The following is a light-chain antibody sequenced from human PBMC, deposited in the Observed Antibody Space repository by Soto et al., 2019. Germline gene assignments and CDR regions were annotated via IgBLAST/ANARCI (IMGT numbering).Light chain of an antibody. V-gene: IGKV1-5*03. Sequence: DIQMTQSPFTLSASVGDRVTITCRASQTMSTWLAWYQQKPGKAPKLLIYQASSLESGVPSRFSDSGSGTEVTITITSLQPDDFATYYCEHYTSYPYSLGQGTKLEI. CDR1: QTMSTW. J-gene: IGKJ2*03. CDR2: QAS. CDR3: EHYTSYPYS.